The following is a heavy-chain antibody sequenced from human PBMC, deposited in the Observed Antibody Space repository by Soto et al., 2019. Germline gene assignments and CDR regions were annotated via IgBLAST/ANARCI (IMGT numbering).Heavy chain of an antibody. CDR2: FNPSGGTT. D-gene: IGHD5-18*01. J-gene: IGHJ2*01. CDR3: ARGGYDWYFDL. Sequence: QVQLVQSGAEVKKPGASVKVSCEASGYTFNTYYIHWVRQAPGQGLEWMGMFNPSGGTTNYAQKLQGRVTLTRDTSTSTVYMELSSLRSEDTAIYYCARGGYDWYFDLWGRGTLVTVSS. CDR1: GYTFNTYY. V-gene: IGHV1-46*02.